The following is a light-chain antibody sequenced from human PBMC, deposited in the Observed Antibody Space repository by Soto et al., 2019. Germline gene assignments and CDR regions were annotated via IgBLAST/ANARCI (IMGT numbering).Light chain of an antibody. Sequence: EVVVTQSPATLSVSPGEGATLSCRASQSVDSYLVWYQQKPGQAPRLLIYDASNRATGIPARFSGSGSGTDFTLTISSLEPEDFAVYYCQQRSNWPITFGQGTRLEIK. CDR2: DAS. CDR3: QQRSNWPIT. J-gene: IGKJ5*01. CDR1: QSVDSY. V-gene: IGKV3-11*01.